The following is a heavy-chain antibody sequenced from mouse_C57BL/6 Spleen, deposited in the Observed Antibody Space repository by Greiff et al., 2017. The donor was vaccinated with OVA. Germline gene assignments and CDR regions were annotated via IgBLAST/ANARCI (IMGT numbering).Heavy chain of an antibody. D-gene: IGHD1-1*01. J-gene: IGHJ2*01. Sequence: QVQLQQSGAELVMPGASVKLSCKASGYTFTSYWMHWVKQRPGQGLEWIGEIDPSDSYTNYNQKFKGKSTLTVDKSSSTAYMQLSSLTSEDSAVYDCARGGSSYGYFDYWGQGTTLTVSS. CDR1: GYTFTSYW. CDR3: ARGGSSYGYFDY. V-gene: IGHV1-69*01. CDR2: IDPSDSYT.